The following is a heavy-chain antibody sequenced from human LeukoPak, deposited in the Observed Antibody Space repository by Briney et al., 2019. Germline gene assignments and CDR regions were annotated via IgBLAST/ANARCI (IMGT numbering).Heavy chain of an antibody. D-gene: IGHD3-22*01. J-gene: IGHJ5*02. CDR2: IIPIFGTA. CDR1: GGTFSSYA. V-gene: IGHV1-69*05. CDR3: ARATSSGSSGFDP. Sequence: SVKVSCKASGGTFSSYAISWVRQAPGQGLEWMGGIIPIFGTANYAQKFQGRVTITTDESTSTAYMELSSLRSEDTAVYYCARATSSGSSGFDPWGQGTLVTVSS.